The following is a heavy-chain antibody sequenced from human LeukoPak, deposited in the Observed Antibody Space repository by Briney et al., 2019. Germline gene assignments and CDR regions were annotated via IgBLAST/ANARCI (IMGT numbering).Heavy chain of an antibody. CDR2: IWYEGSNK. CDR1: GFIFTDYG. V-gene: IGHV3-33*01. D-gene: IGHD2-2*01. J-gene: IGHJ4*02. CDR3: AIGDCSSTSCYSIDY. Sequence: GGSLRLSCAASGFIFTDYGMHWVRQAPGKGLEWVAVIWYEGSNKYYADSVKGRFTISRDNSKNTLYLQMNSLRAEDTAVYYCAIGDCSSTSCYSIDYWGQGTLVSVSS.